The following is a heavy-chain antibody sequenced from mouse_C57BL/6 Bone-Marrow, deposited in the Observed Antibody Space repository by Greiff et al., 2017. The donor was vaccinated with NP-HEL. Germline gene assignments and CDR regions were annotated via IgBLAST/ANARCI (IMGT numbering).Heavy chain of an antibody. D-gene: IGHD2-1*01. CDR3: TRGVIYYGNFYYFDY. CDR1: GYTFTDYE. CDR2: IDPETGGP. J-gene: IGHJ2*01. V-gene: IGHV1-15*01. Sequence: VQLQQSGAELVRPGASVTLSCKASGYTFTDYEMHWVKQTPVHGLEWIGAIDPETGGPAYNQKFKGKAILTADKSSSTAYMELRSLTSEDSAVYYCTRGVIYYGNFYYFDYWGQGTTLTVSS.